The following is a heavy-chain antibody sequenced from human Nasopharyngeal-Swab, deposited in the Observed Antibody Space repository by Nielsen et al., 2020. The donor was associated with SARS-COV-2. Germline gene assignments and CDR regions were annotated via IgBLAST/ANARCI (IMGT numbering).Heavy chain of an antibody. J-gene: IGHJ3*02. CDR1: GCSVSSGSYY. CDR3: ARDNTVVTSEGVDI. CDR2: IYYGGST. D-gene: IGHD4-23*01. V-gene: IGHV4-61*01. Sequence: SETLSLTCTVSGCSVSSGSYYWSWIRQPPGKGLEWIGYIYYGGSTNYNPSLKSRVTISVDTSKNQFSLKLSSVTAADTAVYYCARDNTVVTSEGVDIWGQGTMVTVSS.